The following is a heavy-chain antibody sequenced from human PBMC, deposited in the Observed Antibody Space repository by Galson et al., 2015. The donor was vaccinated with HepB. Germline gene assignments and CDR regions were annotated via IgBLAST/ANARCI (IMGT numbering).Heavy chain of an antibody. V-gene: IGHV3-74*01. Sequence: SLRLSCAASGFTFSNFWMHWIRQAPGKGLVWVSHIKTDGTYTDYADSVKGRFTISRDNAKNTLYLQMNSLRADDTAVYYCARGINFSFDYWGQVTLVTVSS. CDR2: IKTDGTYT. CDR3: ARGINFSFDY. D-gene: IGHD1-14*01. CDR1: GFTFSNFW. J-gene: IGHJ4*02.